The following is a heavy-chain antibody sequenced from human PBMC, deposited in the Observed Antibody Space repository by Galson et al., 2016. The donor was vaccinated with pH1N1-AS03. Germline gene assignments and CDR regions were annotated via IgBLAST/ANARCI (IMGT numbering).Heavy chain of an antibody. J-gene: IGHJ4*02. CDR1: GLSVAKNY. Sequence: SLRLSCAVSGLSVAKNYMSWVRQAPGKGLEWVSSIYTGGDTFYTDSVRGRFTISRDDSKNTLYHQMNRLRAAYTAMYYCAIVDSSNFSDGWVPFDYWGQGTLVTVTS. V-gene: IGHV3-53*01. D-gene: IGHD5-24*01. CDR2: IYTGGDT. CDR3: AIVDSSNFSDGWVPFDY.